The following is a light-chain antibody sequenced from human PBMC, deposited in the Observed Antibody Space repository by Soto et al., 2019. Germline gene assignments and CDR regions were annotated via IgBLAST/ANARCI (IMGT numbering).Light chain of an antibody. Sequence: DIQMTQSPSSLSASVGDRVTITCQASQDISNYLNWYQQKPGKAPKLLIYDASNLEPGVPTRFSGSGSGTDFTFTISSLQPEDIATYYCQLYGHLPPYSLGQET. CDR2: DAS. CDR3: QLYGHLPPYS. V-gene: IGKV1-33*01. CDR1: QDISNY. J-gene: IGKJ2*01.